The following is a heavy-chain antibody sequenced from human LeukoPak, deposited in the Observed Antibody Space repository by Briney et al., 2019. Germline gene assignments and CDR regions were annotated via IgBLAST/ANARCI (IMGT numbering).Heavy chain of an antibody. V-gene: IGHV4-34*01. Sequence: SETLSLTCAVYGGSFSGYYWSWIRQPPGKGLEWIGEINHSGSTNNNPSLKSRVTISVDTSKNQFSLKLSSVTAADTAVYYCARGPLLGWFDPWGQGTLVTVSS. D-gene: IGHD3-16*01. CDR3: ARGPLLGWFDP. CDR2: INHSGST. CDR1: GGSFSGYY. J-gene: IGHJ5*02.